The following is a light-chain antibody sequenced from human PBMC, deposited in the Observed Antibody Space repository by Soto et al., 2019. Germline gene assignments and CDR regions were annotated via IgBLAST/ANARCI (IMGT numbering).Light chain of an antibody. Sequence: QSALTQPASVSGSPGQSITISCTGTGSGVGAYNYVSWYQQHPGKAPKLMIYDVSNRPSGVSNRFSGSKSGNTASLTISGLQADDEADYYCSSYTSRSAVLFGGGTKLTVL. J-gene: IGLJ2*01. CDR1: GSGVGAYNY. CDR3: SSYTSRSAVL. CDR2: DVS. V-gene: IGLV2-14*01.